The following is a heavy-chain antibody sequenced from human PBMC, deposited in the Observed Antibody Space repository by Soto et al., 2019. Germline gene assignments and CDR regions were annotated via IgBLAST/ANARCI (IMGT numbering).Heavy chain of an antibody. CDR2: ISGYNGDT. CDR1: GYTFTSYA. V-gene: IGHV1-18*01. J-gene: IGHJ6*02. D-gene: IGHD2-8*01. Sequence: GASVKVSCKASGYTFTSYAMHWVRQAPGQGLEWMGWISGYNGDTNYAQKFQDRVSMTIDTSTGTAYMELGSLTSDDTAIYYCAKNGQPPYYYYGLDVWGQGTKVTVSS. CDR3: AKNGQPPYYYYGLDV.